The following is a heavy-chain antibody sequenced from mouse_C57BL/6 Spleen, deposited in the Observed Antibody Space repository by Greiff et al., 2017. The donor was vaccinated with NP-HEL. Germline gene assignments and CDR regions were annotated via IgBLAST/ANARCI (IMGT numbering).Heavy chain of an antibody. J-gene: IGHJ3*01. V-gene: IGHV1-69*01. CDR1: GYTFTSYW. CDR2: IDPSDSYT. Sequence: QVQLKQPGAELVMPGASVKLSCKASGYTFTSYWMHWVKQRPGQGLEWIGEIDPSDSYTNYNQKFKGKSTLTVDKSSSTAYMQLSSLTSEDSAVYYCALYDYLFAYWDQGTLVTVSA. D-gene: IGHD2-4*01. CDR3: ALYDYLFAY.